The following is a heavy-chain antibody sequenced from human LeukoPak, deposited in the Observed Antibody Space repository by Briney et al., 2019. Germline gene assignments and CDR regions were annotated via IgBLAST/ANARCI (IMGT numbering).Heavy chain of an antibody. D-gene: IGHD1-1*01. CDR1: GASISNYY. J-gene: IGHJ5*02. V-gene: IGHV4-59*01. CDR3: ARDPRGGTSRDNWFDP. CDR2: IYNSVTT. Sequence: SETLSLTCTVSGASISNYYWSWIRQAPGKGLEWIGYIYNSVTTRYNPSLKSRVTISVDTSKNQFSLKLNSVTAADTAVYYCARDPRGGTSRDNWFDPWGQGTLVTVSS.